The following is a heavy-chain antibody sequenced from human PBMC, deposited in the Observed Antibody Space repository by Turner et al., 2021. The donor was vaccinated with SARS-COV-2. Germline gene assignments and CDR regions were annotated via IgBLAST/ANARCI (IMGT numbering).Heavy chain of an antibody. CDR2: LDLKAHET. CDR3: STRWDIVGRANGLDV. Sequence: QVQLAQSGAAVKKPGASVKVSCKVSGYSLTELSIHGVRQAPGKGLEWMGSLDLKAHETIRAQKFQNRIILSEDKSSDTAGMELSGLRFEDTAIYYCSTRWDIVGRANGLDVWGQGTRVTVSS. V-gene: IGHV1-24*01. J-gene: IGHJ6*02. CDR1: GYSLTELS. D-gene: IGHD5-12*01.